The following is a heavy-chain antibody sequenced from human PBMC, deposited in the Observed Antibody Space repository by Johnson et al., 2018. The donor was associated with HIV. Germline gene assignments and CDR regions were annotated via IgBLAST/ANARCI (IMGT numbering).Heavy chain of an antibody. D-gene: IGHD1-14*01. CDR3: VIMSAPEDADAFDF. J-gene: IGHJ3*01. Sequence: VQLVESGGGVVQPGMSLRLSCAASGFTFSSYVMHWVRQAPGKGLEWVALISYDGSTKYYADSVKGRFTVSRDNSKNTLYLQMNSLRAEDTTVYFCVIMSAPEDADAFDFWGQGTMVTVSS. V-gene: IGHV3-30*19. CDR2: ISYDGSTK. CDR1: GFTFSSYV.